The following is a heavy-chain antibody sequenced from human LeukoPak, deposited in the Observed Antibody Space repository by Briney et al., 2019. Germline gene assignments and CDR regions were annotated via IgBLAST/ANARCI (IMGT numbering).Heavy chain of an antibody. CDR3: ASGPYYDFWSGFRNYYYYGMDV. J-gene: IGHJ6*02. Sequence: GGSLRLSCAASGFTFSSYGMHWVRQAPGKGLEWVAAIWYDGSNKYYADSVKGRFTISRGNSKNTLYLQMNSLRAEDTAVYYCASGPYYDFWSGFRNYYYYGMDVWGQGTTVTVSS. D-gene: IGHD3-3*01. CDR1: GFTFSSYG. V-gene: IGHV3-33*01. CDR2: IWYDGSNK.